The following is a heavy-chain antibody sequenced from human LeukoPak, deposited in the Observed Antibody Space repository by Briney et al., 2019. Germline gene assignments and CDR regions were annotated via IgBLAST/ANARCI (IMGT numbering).Heavy chain of an antibody. CDR1: GYTFTSYG. CDR3: ARVARGGSVDIVATILYYYYYMDV. CDR2: ISAYNGNT. V-gene: IGHV1-18*01. D-gene: IGHD5-12*01. Sequence: GASVKVSCKASGYTFTSYGISWVRQAPGQGLEWMGWISAYNGNTNYAQKLQGRVTMTTDTSTSTAYMELRSLRSDDTAVYYCARVARGGSVDIVATILYYYYYMDVWGKGTTVTVSS. J-gene: IGHJ6*03.